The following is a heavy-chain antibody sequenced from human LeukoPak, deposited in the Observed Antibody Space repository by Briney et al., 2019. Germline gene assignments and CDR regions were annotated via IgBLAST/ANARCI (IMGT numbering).Heavy chain of an antibody. J-gene: IGHJ4*02. CDR3: ARAGYYYGSGSYLGY. CDR1: GFTFSSYS. V-gene: IGHV3-21*01. CDR2: ISSSSSYI. D-gene: IGHD3-10*01. Sequence: GGSLRLSCAASGFTFSSYSMNWVRQAPGKGLEWVSSISSSSSYIYYADSVNGRFTISRDNAKNSLYLQMNSLRAEDTAVYYCARAGYYYGSGSYLGYWGQGTLVTVSS.